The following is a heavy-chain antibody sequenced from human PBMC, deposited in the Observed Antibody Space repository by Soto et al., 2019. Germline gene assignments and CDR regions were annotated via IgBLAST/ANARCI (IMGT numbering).Heavy chain of an antibody. Sequence: PSETLSLTCTVSGGSISSSNYYWGWIRQPPGKGLEWIGYIYHSGSTYYNPSLKSRVTISVNRSKNQFSLKLSSVTAADTDVYYCAAGGGLPRYYWGQGTLVTVSS. CDR1: GGSISSSNYY. D-gene: IGHD5-12*01. V-gene: IGHV4-30-2*01. CDR2: IYHSGST. J-gene: IGHJ4*02. CDR3: AAGGGLPRYY.